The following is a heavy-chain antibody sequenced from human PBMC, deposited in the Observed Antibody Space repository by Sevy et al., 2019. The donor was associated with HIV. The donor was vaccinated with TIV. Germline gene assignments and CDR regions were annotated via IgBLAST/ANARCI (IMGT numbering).Heavy chain of an antibody. CDR1: GYTLTELS. V-gene: IGHV1-24*01. CDR2: FDPEDGET. D-gene: IGHD5-12*01. Sequence: ASVKVSCKVSGYTLTELSMHWVRQAPGKGLEWMGGFDPEDGETIYAQKFQGRVTMTEDTSTDTAYMELSSLRSEDTAVYYCATEVFGVDRWGYDSDYWGQGTLVTVSS. CDR3: ATEVFGVDRWGYDSDY. J-gene: IGHJ4*02.